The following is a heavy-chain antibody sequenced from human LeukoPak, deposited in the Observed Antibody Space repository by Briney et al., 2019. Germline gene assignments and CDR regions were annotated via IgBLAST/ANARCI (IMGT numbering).Heavy chain of an antibody. V-gene: IGHV4-39*01. CDR3: ARQGITMFGPVYYRGYFDY. D-gene: IGHD3-3*01. CDR1: GGSISSSSYY. CDR2: IYYSGST. J-gene: IGHJ4*02. Sequence: PPQTLSLTCTVSGGSISSSSYYWGWVRQPPGKGLGWIGSIYYSGSTYYNPSLKSRVTISVDTSKNQFSLKLSSVTAADTTVYYCARQGITMFGPVYYRGYFDYWGQGTLVTVSS.